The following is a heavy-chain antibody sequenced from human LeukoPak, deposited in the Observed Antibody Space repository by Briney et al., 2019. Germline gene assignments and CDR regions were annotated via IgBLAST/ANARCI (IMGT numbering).Heavy chain of an antibody. D-gene: IGHD2-21*02. V-gene: IGHV5-10-1*01. CDR3: ARLAYCGGDCYSSLDY. CDR1: GYSFTSYW. CDR2: IDPSDSYT. Sequence: GESLKISCKGFGYSFTSYWISWVRQMPGKGLEWMGRIDPSDSYTNYSPSFQGHVTISADKSISTAYLQWSSLKASDTAMYYCARLAYCGGDCYSSLDYWGQGTLVTVSS. J-gene: IGHJ4*02.